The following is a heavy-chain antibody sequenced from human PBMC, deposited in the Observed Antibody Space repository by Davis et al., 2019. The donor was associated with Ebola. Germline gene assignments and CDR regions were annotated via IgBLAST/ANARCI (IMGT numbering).Heavy chain of an antibody. J-gene: IGHJ4*02. CDR1: GFPFRSYG. V-gene: IGHV3-30*03. CDR2: MSRDGNNK. CDR3: AMWGAYSYALDY. D-gene: IGHD5-12*01. Sequence: AGSLTLSCAASGFPFRSYGMVWVPHAPGTGLEWVALMSRDGNNKNYAASVKGRVTISRDNSKDTLYLQMNSLTAEDTAVYYCAMWGAYSYALDYWGQGTLVTVSS.